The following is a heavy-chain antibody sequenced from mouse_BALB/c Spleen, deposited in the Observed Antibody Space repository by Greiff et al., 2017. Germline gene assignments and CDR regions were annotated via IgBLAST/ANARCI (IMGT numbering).Heavy chain of an antibody. Sequence: EVKLMESGGGLVQPGGSLRLSCATSGFTFTDYYMSWVRQPPGKALEWLGFIRNKANGYTTEYSASVKGRFTISRDNSQSILYLQMNTLRAEDSATYYCARVDGYYLFAYWGQGTLVTVSA. CDR3: ARVDGYYLFAY. V-gene: IGHV7-3*02. CDR2: IRNKANGYTT. J-gene: IGHJ3*01. D-gene: IGHD2-3*01. CDR1: GFTFTDYY.